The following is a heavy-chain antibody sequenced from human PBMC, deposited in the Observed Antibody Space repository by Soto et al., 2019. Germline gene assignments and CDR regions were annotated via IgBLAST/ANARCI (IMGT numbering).Heavy chain of an antibody. J-gene: IGHJ4*02. CDR1: GYTFTGYD. V-gene: IGHV1-2*04. Sequence: ASVKVSCKASGYTFTGYDMHWVRQAPGQGLEWMGWINPNSGGTNYAQKFQGWVTMTRDTSISTAYMELSRLRSDDTAVYYCARAGALPTGPFDYWGQGTLVTVSS. CDR2: INPNSGGT. CDR3: ARAGALPTGPFDY. D-gene: IGHD7-27*01.